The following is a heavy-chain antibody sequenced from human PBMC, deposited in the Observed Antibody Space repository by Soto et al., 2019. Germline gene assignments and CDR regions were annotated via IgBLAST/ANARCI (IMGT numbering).Heavy chain of an antibody. CDR3: ARMAY. Sequence: GGSLRLSCEASGLRFSRSSLNWVRQAPGKGLEWVSSISSGGNDISYAESVEGRFFTSRDNVNNVLYLDINNLRPENPAVYYCARMAYSGEGTLVTVPS. V-gene: IGHV3-21*06. CDR1: GLRFSRSS. CDR2: ISSGGNDI. J-gene: IGHJ4*02.